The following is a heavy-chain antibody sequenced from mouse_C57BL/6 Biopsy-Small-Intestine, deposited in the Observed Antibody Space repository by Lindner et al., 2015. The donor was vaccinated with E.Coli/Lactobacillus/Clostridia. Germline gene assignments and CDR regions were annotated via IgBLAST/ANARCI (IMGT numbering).Heavy chain of an antibody. CDR1: GYAFSSSW. CDR3: ARRDNGGDYYTLDY. V-gene: IGHV1-82*01. J-gene: IGHJ4*01. D-gene: IGHD1-1*02. CDR2: IYPGDGDI. Sequence: VQLQESGPELVKPGASVKISCKASGYAFSSSWMNWVKQRPGKGLEWIGRIYPGDGDISYNGKFKGKATLTSDISSSTAYMQLSSLTSEDSAVYFCARRDNGGDYYTLDYWGQGTSVTVSS.